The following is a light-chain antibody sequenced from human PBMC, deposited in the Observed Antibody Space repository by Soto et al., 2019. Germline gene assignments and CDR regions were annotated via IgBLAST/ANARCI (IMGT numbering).Light chain of an antibody. Sequence: QSVLTQPPSVSGAPGQRVTISCTGSSSNIGAGYDVHWYQQLPGTAPKLLIYGNSNRPSGVPDRFSGSKSGTSASLAITALQAQHEADYYCQSYDSSMSGAYVFGTGTKVXVL. V-gene: IGLV1-40*01. J-gene: IGLJ1*01. CDR1: SSNIGAGYD. CDR2: GNS. CDR3: QSYDSSMSGAYV.